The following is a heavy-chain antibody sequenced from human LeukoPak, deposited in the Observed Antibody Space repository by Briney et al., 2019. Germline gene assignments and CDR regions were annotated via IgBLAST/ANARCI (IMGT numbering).Heavy chain of an antibody. J-gene: IGHJ4*02. Sequence: ASVKVSCKASGYTFTGYFIHWVRQAPGQGLEWMGRINSNSGVTTYAPSFQGRVTMTRDTSINTAYMELSSLRSDDTAVYYCARDLATSANWEPDYWGQGTLITVSS. D-gene: IGHD1-14*01. CDR3: ARDLATSANWEPDY. CDR1: GYTFTGYF. V-gene: IGHV1-2*02. CDR2: INSNSGVT.